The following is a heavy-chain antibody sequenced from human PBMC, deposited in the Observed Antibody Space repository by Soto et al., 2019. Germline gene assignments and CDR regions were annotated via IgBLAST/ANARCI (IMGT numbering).Heavy chain of an antibody. CDR1: SGSISSSNW. J-gene: IGHJ3*02. D-gene: IGHD3-10*01. CDR3: ARDRGVEGSGSYFRAFDI. CDR2: IYHSGST. Sequence: SETLSLTCAVSSGSISSSNWWSWVRQPPGKGLEWFGVIYHSGSTNYNPSLKSRVTISVDKSKNQFSLKLSSVTAADTAVYYCARDRGVEGSGSYFRAFDIWGQGTMVTVSS. V-gene: IGHV4-4*02.